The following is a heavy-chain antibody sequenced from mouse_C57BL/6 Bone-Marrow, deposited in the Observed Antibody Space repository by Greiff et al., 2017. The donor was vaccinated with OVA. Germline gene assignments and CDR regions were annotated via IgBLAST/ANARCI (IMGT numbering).Heavy chain of an antibody. Sequence: EVKLVESGGGLVQPGGSLKLSCAASGFTFSDYGMAWVRQAPRKGPEWVAFISNLAYSIYYADPVTGRFTISRENAKNTLYLEMSSLRSEDTAMYYCARRTYGSSYWYFDVWGTGTTVTVSS. CDR3: ARRTYGSSYWYFDV. D-gene: IGHD1-1*01. CDR2: ISNLAYSI. J-gene: IGHJ1*03. V-gene: IGHV5-15*04. CDR1: GFTFSDYG.